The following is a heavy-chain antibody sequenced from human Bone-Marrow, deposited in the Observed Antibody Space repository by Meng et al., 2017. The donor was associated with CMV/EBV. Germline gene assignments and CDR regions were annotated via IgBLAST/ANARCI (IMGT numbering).Heavy chain of an antibody. CDR1: GYTCSDYY. Sequence: SGYTCSDYYMSWIRQAPGKGMEWVSYLSSSGSTIYYADTVKGRFTISRDNAKNSLYLQMNSLRAEDTAVYYCARKVVPAALSWFDPWGQGTLVTVSS. CDR2: LSSSGSTI. V-gene: IGHV3-11*01. D-gene: IGHD2-2*01. CDR3: ARKVVPAALSWFDP. J-gene: IGHJ5*02.